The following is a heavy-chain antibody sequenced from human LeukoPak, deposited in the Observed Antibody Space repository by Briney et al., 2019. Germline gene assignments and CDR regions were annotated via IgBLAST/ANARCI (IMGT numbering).Heavy chain of an antibody. CDR3: ATRVTPMDYYYGMDV. CDR2: LVPSRGSP. Sequence: ASVKVSCKASGYTFTAFYIHWVRQAPGQGLEWMAKLVPSRGSPSYAQNFQGRVTMTEDTSTDTAYMELSSLRSEDTAVYYCATRVTPMDYYYGMDVWGQGTTVTVSS. D-gene: IGHD2-21*02. V-gene: IGHV1-46*01. CDR1: GYTFTAFY. J-gene: IGHJ6*02.